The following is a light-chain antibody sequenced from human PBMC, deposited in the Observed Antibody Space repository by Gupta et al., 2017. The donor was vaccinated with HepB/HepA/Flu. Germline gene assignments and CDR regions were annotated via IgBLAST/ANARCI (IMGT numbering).Light chain of an antibody. CDR1: RSNIGSNH. V-gene: IGLV1-47*01. CDR2: RTT. J-gene: IGLJ3*02. Sequence: QSLLTQPHSAYWTPGQWVAISCSAGRSNIGSNHVYWYQQFPGSAPKLIIYRTTQRPSGVPDRFSASKSGTSASLAISGLRSEDEADYDGAVWDDSLRGDWVFGGGTKVTVL. CDR3: AVWDDSLRGDWV.